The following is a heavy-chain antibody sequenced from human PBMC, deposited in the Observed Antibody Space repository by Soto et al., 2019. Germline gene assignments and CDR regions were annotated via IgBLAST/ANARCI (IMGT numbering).Heavy chain of an antibody. J-gene: IGHJ4*02. CDR1: GGSISSYY. CDR2: IYYSGST. CDR3: ARVDSGYAYFDY. Sequence: CTVSGGSISSYYWSWIRQPPGKGLEWIGYIYYSGSTNYNPSLKSRVTISVDTSKNQFSLKLSSVTAADTAVYYCARVDSGYAYFDYWGQGTLVTVSS. V-gene: IGHV4-59*01. D-gene: IGHD3-22*01.